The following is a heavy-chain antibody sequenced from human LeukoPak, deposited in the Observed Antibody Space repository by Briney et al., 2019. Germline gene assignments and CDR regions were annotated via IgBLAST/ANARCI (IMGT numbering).Heavy chain of an antibody. Sequence: GGSLRLSCAASGFTFSSYSMNWVRQAPGKGLEWVSSISSSSSYIYYADSVKGRFTISRDNAKNSLYLQMNSLRAEDTAVYYCARDRSSGWYGSNAFDIWGQGTMVTVSS. V-gene: IGHV3-21*01. CDR2: ISSSSSYI. CDR3: ARDRSSGWYGSNAFDI. D-gene: IGHD6-19*01. J-gene: IGHJ3*02. CDR1: GFTFSSYS.